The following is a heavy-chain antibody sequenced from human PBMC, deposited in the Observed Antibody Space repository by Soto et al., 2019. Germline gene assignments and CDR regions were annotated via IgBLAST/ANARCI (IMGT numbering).Heavy chain of an antibody. J-gene: IGHJ6*02. V-gene: IGHV4-31*03. CDR3: ASGTMPTVTDYYYYGMDV. Sequence: SETLSLTCTVSGGSISSGGYYWSWIRQHPGKGLEWIGYIYYSGSTYYNPSLKSRVTISVDTSKNQFSLKLSSVTAADTAVYYCASGTMPTVTDYYYYGMDVWGQGTTVTVSS. CDR1: GGSISSGGYY. D-gene: IGHD4-17*01. CDR2: IYYSGST.